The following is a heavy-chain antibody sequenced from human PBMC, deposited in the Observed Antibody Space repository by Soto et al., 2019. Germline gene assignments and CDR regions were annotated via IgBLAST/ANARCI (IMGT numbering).Heavy chain of an antibody. V-gene: IGHV4-59*08. CDR1: GGSISSYY. Sequence: PSETLSLTCTVSGGSISSYYWSWIRQPPGKGLEWIGYIYYSGSTNYNPSLKSRVTISVDTSKNQFSLKLSSVTAADTAVYYCARHVRYGSGSSPVDYWGQGTLVTVSS. J-gene: IGHJ4*02. CDR2: IYYSGST. CDR3: ARHVRYGSGSSPVDY. D-gene: IGHD3-10*01.